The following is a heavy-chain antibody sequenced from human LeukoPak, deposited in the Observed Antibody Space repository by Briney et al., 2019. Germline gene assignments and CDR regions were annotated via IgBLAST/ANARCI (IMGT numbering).Heavy chain of an antibody. Sequence: ASVKVSCKASGYTFTSYYMHWVRQAPGQGLEWMGIINPSGGSTSYAQKFQGRVTMTRDTSTSTVYMELSSLRSEDTAVYYCARDGTERVTMVRGVIINPPFDYWGQGTLATVSS. CDR1: GYTFTSYY. V-gene: IGHV1-46*01. CDR3: ARDGTERVTMVRGVIINPPFDY. J-gene: IGHJ4*02. CDR2: INPSGGST. D-gene: IGHD3-10*01.